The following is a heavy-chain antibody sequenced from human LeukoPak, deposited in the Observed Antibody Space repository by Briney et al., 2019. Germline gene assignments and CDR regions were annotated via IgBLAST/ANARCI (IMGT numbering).Heavy chain of an antibody. CDR1: GGSISSYY. V-gene: IGHV4-59*01. D-gene: IGHD6-19*01. J-gene: IGHJ3*02. CDR2: IYYSGST. CDR3: ARSSGWRDAFDI. Sequence: PSETLSLTCTVSGGSISSYYWSWIRQPPGKGLEWSGYIYYSGSTNYNPSLKSRVTISVDTSKNQFSLKLSSVTAADTAVYYCARSSGWRDAFDIWGQGTMVTVSS.